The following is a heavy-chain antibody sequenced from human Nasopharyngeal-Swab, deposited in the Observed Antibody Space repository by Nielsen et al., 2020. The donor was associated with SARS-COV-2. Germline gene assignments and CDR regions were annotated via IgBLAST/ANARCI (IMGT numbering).Heavy chain of an antibody. CDR3: ARDLRASGDY. V-gene: IGHV3-21*01. D-gene: IGHD4-17*01. CDR1: GFTFSSYS. CDR2: ISSSSSYI. Sequence: GESLTISCAASGFTFSSYSMNWVRQAPGKGLEWVASISSSSSYIYYADSVKGRFTISRDNAKNSLYLQMNSLRAEDTAVYYCARDLRASGDYWGQGTLVTVSS. J-gene: IGHJ4*02.